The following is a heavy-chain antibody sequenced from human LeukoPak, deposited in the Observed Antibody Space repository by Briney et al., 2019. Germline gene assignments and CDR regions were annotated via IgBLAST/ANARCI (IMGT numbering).Heavy chain of an antibody. CDR3: ARATLISGDSGWYPDWFDP. V-gene: IGHV4-39*07. CDR1: GGSIRSTNFY. Sequence: SETLSLTCTVSGGSIRSTNFYWGWIRQPPGKGLEWTATIYYGGSTYYNPSLESRLTISIDTSNNQYSLRLTSVTAADTAVYYCARATLISGDSGWYPDWFDPWGQGTLVTVSS. J-gene: IGHJ5*02. D-gene: IGHD6-19*01. CDR2: IYYGGST.